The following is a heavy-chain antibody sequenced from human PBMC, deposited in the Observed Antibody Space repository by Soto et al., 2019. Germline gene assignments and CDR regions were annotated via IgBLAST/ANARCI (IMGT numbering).Heavy chain of an antibody. V-gene: IGHV1-18*04. CDR3: ARDQVATVPLFDP. Sequence: ASVKVSCKASGYTFTSYGIIWVRKAPGQGLEWMGWISAYNGDTNYAQKLQGRVTMTTDTSTSTAYMELRSLRSDDTAVYYFARDQVATVPLFDPWGQGALVTVS. J-gene: IGHJ5*02. D-gene: IGHD1-1*01. CDR2: ISAYNGDT. CDR1: GYTFTSYG.